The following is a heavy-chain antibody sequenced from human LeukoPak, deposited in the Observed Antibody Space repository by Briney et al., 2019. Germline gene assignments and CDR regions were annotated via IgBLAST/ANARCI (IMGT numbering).Heavy chain of an antibody. J-gene: IGHJ4*02. CDR3: ARWYSSGWTNYFDY. Sequence: ETLSLTCTVSGGSISNYYLSWIRQPAGKGLEWIWRVYISGTTNYNPSLKSRVTMSVDTSKNQFSLTLSHVTAADTAVYYCARWYSSGWTNYFDYWGQGTLVTVSS. V-gene: IGHV4-4*07. CDR1: GGSISNYY. D-gene: IGHD6-19*01. CDR2: VYISGTT.